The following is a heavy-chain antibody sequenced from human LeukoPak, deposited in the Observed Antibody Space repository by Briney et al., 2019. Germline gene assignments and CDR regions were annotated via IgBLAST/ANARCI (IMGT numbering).Heavy chain of an antibody. CDR2: ISGSGGST. Sequence: GGSLRLSCAASGFTFSSYAMSWVRQAPGKGLEWVSAISGSGGSTYYADSVKGRFTISRDNSKNTLYLQMNSLRAEDTAVYYCARPYDSNRDHSGYGYWGRGTLVTVSS. D-gene: IGHD5-12*01. V-gene: IGHV3-23*01. J-gene: IGHJ4*02. CDR3: ARPYDSNRDHSGYGY. CDR1: GFTFSSYA.